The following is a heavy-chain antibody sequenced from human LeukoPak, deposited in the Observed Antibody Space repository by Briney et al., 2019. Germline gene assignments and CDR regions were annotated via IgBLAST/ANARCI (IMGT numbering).Heavy chain of an antibody. V-gene: IGHV3-30*02. CDR3: AKDLDTISSLDY. CDR2: IRYDGSNK. Sequence: GGSLRLSCAASGFTFSSYGMHWVRQAPGKGLEWVAFIRYDGSNKYYADSVKGRFTISRDNSKNTLYLQMNSLRAEDTAVYYCAKDLDTISSLDYWGQGTLVTVSS. CDR1: GFTFSSYG. J-gene: IGHJ4*02. D-gene: IGHD5-12*01.